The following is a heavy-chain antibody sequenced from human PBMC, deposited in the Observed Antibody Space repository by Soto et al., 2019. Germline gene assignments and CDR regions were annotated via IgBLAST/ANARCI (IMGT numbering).Heavy chain of an antibody. D-gene: IGHD5-18*01. Sequence: EVQLLESGGALVQPGGSLRLSCAASGFTFSTYAMTWVRQAPGKGLEWGASLTNTGDSTHYPDSVKGRFTISRDNSKNTKYLQMSSLRAEDTAVYYCARGGPRDGYRDLDYWGQGTQVTVSS. CDR3: ARGGPRDGYRDLDY. CDR1: GFTFSTYA. V-gene: IGHV3-23*01. J-gene: IGHJ4*02. CDR2: LTNTGDST.